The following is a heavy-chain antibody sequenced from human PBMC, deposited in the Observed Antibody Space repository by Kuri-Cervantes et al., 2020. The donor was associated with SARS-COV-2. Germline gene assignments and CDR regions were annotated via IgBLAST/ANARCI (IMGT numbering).Heavy chain of an antibody. CDR1: GFLFSASA. D-gene: IGHD2-2*01. Sequence: GESLKISCEVSGFLFSASAIHWVRQASGKGLEWVGRVRGKANNYATAYAASVKGRFTISRDNAKNSLYLQMNSLRAEDTAVYYCARGIAMAVPREYYFDYWGQGTLVTVSS. V-gene: IGHV3-73*01. CDR2: VRGKANNYAT. J-gene: IGHJ4*02. CDR3: ARGIAMAVPREYYFDY.